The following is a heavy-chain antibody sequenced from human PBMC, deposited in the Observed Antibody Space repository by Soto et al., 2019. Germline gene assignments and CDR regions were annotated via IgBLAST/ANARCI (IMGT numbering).Heavy chain of an antibody. V-gene: IGHV3-23*01. Sequence: GSLRLSCAASGFTFSSYAMSWVRQAPGKGLEWVSAISGSGGSTYYADSVKGRFTISRDNSKNTLYLQMNSLRAEDTAVYYCAKDLEVARDSSGSIDYWGQGTLVTVSS. J-gene: IGHJ4*02. CDR2: ISGSGGST. CDR3: AKDLEVARDSSGSIDY. CDR1: GFTFSSYA. D-gene: IGHD3-22*01.